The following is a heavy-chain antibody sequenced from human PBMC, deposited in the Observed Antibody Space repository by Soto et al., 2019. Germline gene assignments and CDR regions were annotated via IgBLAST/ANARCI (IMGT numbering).Heavy chain of an antibody. CDR1: GSTLSTYD. V-gene: IGHV3-30-3*01. J-gene: IGHJ3*02. CDR3: VRGPSHGAFDI. Sequence: QVPLVESGGDVVQPGRSLRLSCTASGSTLSTYDILWVRQAPGRGLEWVAHIVPDGSRAYYADSVKGRFTISRDNARNPVYLQLDSLRPEDTAVYHCVRGPSHGAFDIWGQGTLVTVSS. CDR2: IVPDGSRA.